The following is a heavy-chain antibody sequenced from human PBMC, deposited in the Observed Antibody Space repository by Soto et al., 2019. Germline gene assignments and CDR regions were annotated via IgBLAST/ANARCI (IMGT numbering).Heavy chain of an antibody. J-gene: IGHJ6*02. V-gene: IGHV3-53*01. CDR3: AREARQLGHYYYYGMDV. D-gene: IGHD6-6*01. CDR1: GLTVSSNY. Sequence: GGSLRLSCAASGLTVSSNYMSWVRQAPGKGLEWVSVIYSGGSTYYADSVKGRFTISRDNSKNTLYLQMNSLRAEDTAVYYCAREARQLGHYYYYGMDVWGQGTTVTVSS. CDR2: IYSGGST.